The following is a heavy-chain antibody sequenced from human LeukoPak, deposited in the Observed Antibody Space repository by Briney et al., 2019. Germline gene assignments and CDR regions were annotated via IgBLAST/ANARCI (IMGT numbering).Heavy chain of an antibody. CDR3: ARVSIADNWFDP. J-gene: IGHJ5*02. V-gene: IGHV1-18*01. Sequence: ASVKVPCKASGYTFTSYGISWLRQAPGQGLEWMGWISAYNGNTNYAQKLQGRVTMTTDTSTSTAYMELRSLRSDDTAVYYCARVSIADNWFDPWGQGTLVTVSS. CDR1: GYTFTSYG. D-gene: IGHD6-13*01. CDR2: ISAYNGNT.